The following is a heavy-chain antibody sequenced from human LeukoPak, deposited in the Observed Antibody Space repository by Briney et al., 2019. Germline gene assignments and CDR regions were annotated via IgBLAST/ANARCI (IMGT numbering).Heavy chain of an antibody. Sequence: PGGSLRLSCAASGFTFSSYWMHWVRQAPGKGLVWVSRINSDGSSTSYADSVKGRFTISRDNAKNTLYLQMNSLRAEDTAVYYCARRGIAAAGVDYWGQGTLVTVSS. CDR2: INSDGSST. D-gene: IGHD6-13*01. J-gene: IGHJ4*02. CDR1: GFTFSSYW. V-gene: IGHV3-74*01. CDR3: ARRGIAAAGVDY.